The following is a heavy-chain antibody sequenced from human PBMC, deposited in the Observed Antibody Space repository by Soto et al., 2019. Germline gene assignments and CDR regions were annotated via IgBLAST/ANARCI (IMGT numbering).Heavy chain of an antibody. CDR1: GASVGSKSYY. D-gene: IGHD3-10*01. CDR2: IDHIGTT. V-gene: IGHV4-61*10. CDR3: GGEHFYASYGPVSNEY. Sequence: QVHLQESGPGQVKPSETLSLTCKVSGASVGSKSYYWTWIRQADGRRLEWIGYIDHIGTTQYNHSLQCRVAFTVDRTRYKVSLTLASVTAADTPMYYCGGEHFYASYGPVSNEYWGQGTLVTVSS. J-gene: IGHJ1*01.